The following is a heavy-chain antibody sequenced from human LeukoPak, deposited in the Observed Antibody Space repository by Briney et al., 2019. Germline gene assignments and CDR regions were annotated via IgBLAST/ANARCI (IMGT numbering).Heavy chain of an antibody. V-gene: IGHV4-34*01. CDR1: GGSFSGYY. Sequence: SETLSLTCAVYGGSFSGYYWSWIRQPPGKGLEWIGEIYHSGSTNHNPSLKSRVTISVDKSKNQFSLKLSSVTAADTAVYYCARRAGHYDFWSGPFGYWGQGTLVTVSS. D-gene: IGHD3-3*01. CDR3: ARRAGHYDFWSGPFGY. J-gene: IGHJ4*02. CDR2: IYHSGST.